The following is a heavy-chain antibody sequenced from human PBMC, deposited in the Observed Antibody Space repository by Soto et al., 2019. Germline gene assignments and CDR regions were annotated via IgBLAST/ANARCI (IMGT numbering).Heavy chain of an antibody. J-gene: IGHJ4*02. Sequence: GGSLRLSCAASGFTFDTYVMHWVRQAPGRGLEWVALIWYDGGNKYYVDSVKGRFTISRDNSKNTLYLQMNSLRAEDTAVYYCARGARDFDYWGQGTLVTVSS. CDR1: GFTFDTYV. CDR2: IWYDGGNK. D-gene: IGHD3-16*01. CDR3: ARGARDFDY. V-gene: IGHV3-33*01.